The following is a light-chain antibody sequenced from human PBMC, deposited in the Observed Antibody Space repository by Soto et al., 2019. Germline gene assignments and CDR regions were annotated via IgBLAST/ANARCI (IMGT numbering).Light chain of an antibody. CDR2: EVS. CDR3: SSYTSSSTLRV. CDR1: SSDVGGYNY. J-gene: IGLJ2*01. V-gene: IGLV2-14*01. Sequence: QSALTQRASVSGSPGQSITISCTGTSSDVGGYNYVSWYQQHPGKAPKLMIYEVSNRLSGVSNRFSGSKSGNTASLTISWLQAEDEADYYCSSYTSSSTLRVFGGGTKLTVL.